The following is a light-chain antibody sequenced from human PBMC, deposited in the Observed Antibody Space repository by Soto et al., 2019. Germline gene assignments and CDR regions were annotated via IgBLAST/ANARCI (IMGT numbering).Light chain of an antibody. Sequence: EIVLTHSPGTLSLFPGEIATFSCRASQSVSSNYLAWYHQSPGQAPRLLIYGAFKRDTGIPDRFSGSGSGTDFTLTISRLEPEDFAVYHCQQDGSSGTFGQGTKVDIK. V-gene: IGKV3-20*01. CDR1: QSVSSNY. J-gene: IGKJ1*01. CDR3: QQDGSSGT. CDR2: GAF.